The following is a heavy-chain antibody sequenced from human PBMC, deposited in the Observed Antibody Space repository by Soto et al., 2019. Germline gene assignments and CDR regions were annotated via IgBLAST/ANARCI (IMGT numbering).Heavy chain of an antibody. D-gene: IGHD2-2*02. Sequence: SETLSLTCAVYGGSFSGYYWSWIRQPPGKGLEWIGEINHSGSTNYNPSLKSRVTISVDTSKNQFSLKLSSVTAADTAVYYCARWGVVVPAATPYYYYYGMDVWGQGTTVTGSS. J-gene: IGHJ6*02. CDR1: GGSFSGYY. V-gene: IGHV4-34*01. CDR2: INHSGST. CDR3: ARWGVVVPAATPYYYYYGMDV.